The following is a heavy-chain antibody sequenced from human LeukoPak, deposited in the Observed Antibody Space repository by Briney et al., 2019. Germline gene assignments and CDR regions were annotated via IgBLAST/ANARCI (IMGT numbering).Heavy chain of an antibody. J-gene: IGHJ5*02. CDR1: GGSISSSPYY. V-gene: IGHV4-39*07. CDR3: AKGAGGFSYYNWFDP. CDR2: IYYSGTT. D-gene: IGHD5-18*01. Sequence: SETLSLTCTVSGGSISSSPYYWGWIRQPPGEGLEWIGSIYYSGTTHYSPSLESRVTISVDTSKNQFSLKLASVTAADTAIYYCAKGAGGFSYYNWFDPWGQGTLVTVSS.